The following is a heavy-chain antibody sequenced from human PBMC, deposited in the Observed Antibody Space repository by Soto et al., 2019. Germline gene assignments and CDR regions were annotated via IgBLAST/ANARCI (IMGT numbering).Heavy chain of an antibody. CDR3: ARDGIVPAGGSLQGYFDY. Sequence: GSLRLSCAASGFTFSSYAMHWVRQAPGKGLEWVAVISYDGSNKYYADSVKGRFTISRDNSKNTLYLQMNSLRAEDTAVYYCARDGIVPAGGSLQGYFDYWGQGTLVTVSS. CDR1: GFTFSSYA. D-gene: IGHD2-2*01. J-gene: IGHJ4*02. CDR2: ISYDGSNK. V-gene: IGHV3-30-3*01.